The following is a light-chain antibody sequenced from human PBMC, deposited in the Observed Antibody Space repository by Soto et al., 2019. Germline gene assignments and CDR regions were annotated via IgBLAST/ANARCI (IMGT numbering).Light chain of an antibody. CDR1: QGISNY. V-gene: IGKV1-17*03. CDR2: AAS. J-gene: IGKJ1*01. CDR3: LQHNSDPWT. Sequence: DIQMTQSPSSMSAAVAHRVTITFRLSQGISNYLAWFQQKPGKVPKRLIYAASSLQSGVPSRFSGTGSRTEFTLTISSLQHEDFATYYCLQHNSDPWTFGQGTNVYIK.